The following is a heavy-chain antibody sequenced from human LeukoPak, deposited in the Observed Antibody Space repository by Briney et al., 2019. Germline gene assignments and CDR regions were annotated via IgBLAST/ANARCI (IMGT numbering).Heavy chain of an antibody. D-gene: IGHD6-6*01. CDR1: GGSISSSSYS. CDR3: ARDRGFLGSSSNFDY. V-gene: IGHV4-39*07. Sequence: SETLSLTGTVSGGSISSSSYSWGWIRQPPGKGLEWMGSIYYSGSTYCNPSLKSRVTISVDTSKNQFSLKLSSVTAADTAVYYCARDRGFLGSSSNFDYWGQGTLVTVSS. J-gene: IGHJ4*02. CDR2: IYYSGST.